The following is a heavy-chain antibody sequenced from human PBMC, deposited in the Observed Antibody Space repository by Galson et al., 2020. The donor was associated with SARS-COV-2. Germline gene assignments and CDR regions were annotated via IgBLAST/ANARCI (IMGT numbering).Heavy chain of an antibody. CDR2: IIPIFGTA. Sequence: SVKVSCKASGGTFSSHAISWVRQAPGQGLEWMGGIIPIFGTANYAQKFQGRVTITADESTSTAYMELSSLRSEDTAVYYCARSAWQLAERTYYYYYMDVWGKGTTVTVSS. CDR3: ARSAWQLAERTYYYYYMDV. CDR1: GGTFSSHA. J-gene: IGHJ6*03. V-gene: IGHV1-69*13. D-gene: IGHD3-10*01.